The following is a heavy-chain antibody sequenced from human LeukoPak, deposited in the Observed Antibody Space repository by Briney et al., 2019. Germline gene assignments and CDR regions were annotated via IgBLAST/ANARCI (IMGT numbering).Heavy chain of an antibody. V-gene: IGHV3-7*01. D-gene: IGHD2-2*01. CDR2: IKEDANEE. J-gene: IGHJ6*03. CDR3: ARAGYCTSNSCYSPNFYYMDV. Sequence: SGGSLRLSCAASGFTFRSYRMSWVRQAPGKGLEWVANIKEDANEEYYVDSVRGRFIISRDKAKNSLFLQMYSLRADDTAVYYCARAGYCTSNSCYSPNFYYMDVWGKGTTVAVSS. CDR1: GFTFRSYR.